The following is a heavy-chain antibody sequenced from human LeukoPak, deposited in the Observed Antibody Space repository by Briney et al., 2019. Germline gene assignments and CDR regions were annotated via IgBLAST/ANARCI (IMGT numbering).Heavy chain of an antibody. J-gene: IGHJ4*02. V-gene: IGHV3-23*01. CDR1: GFTFSNYW. Sequence: QPGGSLRLSCAASGFTFSNYWMSWVRQAPGKGLEWVSAISGSGGSTYYADSVKGRFTISRDNSKNTLYLQMNSLRAEDTALYYCAKDAKRNYDFWDRFDYWGQGTLVTVSS. CDR2: ISGSGGST. D-gene: IGHD3-3*01. CDR3: AKDAKRNYDFWDRFDY.